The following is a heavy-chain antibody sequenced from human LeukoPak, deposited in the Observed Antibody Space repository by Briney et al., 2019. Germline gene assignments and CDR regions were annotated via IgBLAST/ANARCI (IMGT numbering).Heavy chain of an antibody. J-gene: IGHJ6*02. CDR1: GFILSNHW. V-gene: IGHV3-7*03. D-gene: IGHD1/OR15-1a*01. CDR3: ARNNDMDV. Sequence: GGSLRLSCAASGFILSNHWMTWVRQAPGQGPEWVANMNKDGSEKYYVDSVKGRFTISRDTAKNSLYLQMNNLRAEDTALYYCARNNDMDVWGQGTTVIVSS. CDR2: MNKDGSEK.